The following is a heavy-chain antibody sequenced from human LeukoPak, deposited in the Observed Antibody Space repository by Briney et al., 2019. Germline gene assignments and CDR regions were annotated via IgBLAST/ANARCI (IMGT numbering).Heavy chain of an antibody. CDR2: IIPFVGIA. J-gene: IGHJ6*02. V-gene: IGHV1-69*04. Sequence: SVNVSCKASRGTFSSYTISWVRQAPGQGGEGMGRIIPFVGIANYAQRFQGRVAITADKSTSTAYMELCSLRSEDTAVYYCARDGYGDYSPRNYYYGMDVWGQGTTVTVSS. CDR1: RGTFSSYT. D-gene: IGHD4-17*01. CDR3: ARDGYGDYSPRNYYYGMDV.